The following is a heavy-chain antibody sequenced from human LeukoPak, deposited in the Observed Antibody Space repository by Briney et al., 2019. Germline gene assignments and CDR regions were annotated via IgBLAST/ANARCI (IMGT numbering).Heavy chain of an antibody. D-gene: IGHD5-18*01. CDR2: IRCDGSNK. CDR3: AKNRYSYGPFDF. CDR1: GFTFSSYG. V-gene: IGHV3-30*02. Sequence: GGSLRLSCAASGFTFSSYGMHWVRQAPGKGLEWVAFIRCDGSNKYYADSEKGRFTISRDNSKNTLYLQMNSLRAEDTAVYYCAKNRYSYGPFDFWGQGTLVTVSS. J-gene: IGHJ4*02.